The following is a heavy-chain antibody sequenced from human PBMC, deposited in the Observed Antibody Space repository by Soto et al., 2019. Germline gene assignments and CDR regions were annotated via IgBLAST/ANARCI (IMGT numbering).Heavy chain of an antibody. CDR3: AKGRRTAGTKSYYYYYYGMDV. CDR2: ISGSGGST. Sequence: GGSLRLSCAASGFTFSSYAMSWVRQAPGKGLEWVSAISGSGGSTYYADSVKGRFTISRDNSKNTLYLQMDSLRAEDTAVYYCAKGRRTAGTKSYYYYYYGMDVWGKGPTVTVSS. J-gene: IGHJ6*04. D-gene: IGHD6-13*01. V-gene: IGHV3-23*01. CDR1: GFTFSSYA.